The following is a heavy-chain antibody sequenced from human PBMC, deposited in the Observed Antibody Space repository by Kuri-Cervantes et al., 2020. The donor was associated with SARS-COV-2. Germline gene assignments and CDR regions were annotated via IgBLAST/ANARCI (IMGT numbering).Heavy chain of an antibody. Sequence: GGSLRLSCAASGFTFSSYSMNWVRQAPGKGLEWVSSISSSSSYKYYADSVKGRFTISRDNAKNSLYLQMNSLRAKDTAVYYCAKIFSPGDYWGQGTLVTVSS. CDR2: ISSSSSYK. J-gene: IGHJ4*02. CDR1: GFTFSSYS. V-gene: IGHV3-21*01. D-gene: IGHD3-3*01. CDR3: AKIFSPGDY.